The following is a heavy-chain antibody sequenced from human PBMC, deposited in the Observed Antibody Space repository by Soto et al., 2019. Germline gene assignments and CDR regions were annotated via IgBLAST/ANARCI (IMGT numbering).Heavy chain of an antibody. CDR2: MYHGGRT. J-gene: IGHJ5*02. CDR1: GDSVTNYF. V-gene: IGHV4-59*02. D-gene: IGHD4-17*01. Sequence: PSETLSLTCTVSGDSVTNYFWSWMRQPPGKGLEWIGHMYHGGRTNYSPSLKSRVTMSLDSSKNQFSLNLSSVTAADTAVYYCARDNRAIRWQPPGVLVSWGQGTLVTVSS. CDR3: ARDNRAIRWQPPGVLVS.